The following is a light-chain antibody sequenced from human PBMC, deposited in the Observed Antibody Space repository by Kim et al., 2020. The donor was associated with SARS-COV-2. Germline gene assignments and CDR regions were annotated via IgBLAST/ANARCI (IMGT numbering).Light chain of an antibody. J-gene: IGLJ3*02. CDR1: SLRSYY. CDR2: GKN. CDR3: NCRDSSGNHWV. V-gene: IGLV3-19*01. Sequence: ALGQTVRITCQGDSLRSYYASWYQQKPGQAPVLVIYGKNNRPSGIPDRFSGSSSGNTASLTITGAQAEDEADYYCNCRDSSGNHWVFGGGTQLTV.